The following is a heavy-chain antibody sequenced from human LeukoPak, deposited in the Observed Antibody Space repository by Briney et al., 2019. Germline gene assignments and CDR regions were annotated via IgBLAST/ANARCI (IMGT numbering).Heavy chain of an antibody. D-gene: IGHD5-18*01. CDR3: TTGARSHGYLFDR. J-gene: IGHJ4*02. CDR2: IKSKTDGGTT. V-gene: IGHV3-15*01. CDR1: GFTFSNAW. Sequence: GGSLRLSCAASGFTFSNAWMSWVRQAPGQGLEWVGRIKSKTDGGTTDYAAPVTGRFTIPRDDSKNTLYVQMNGLRTEDTAVYYCTTGARSHGYLFDRWGQGTLVTVPS.